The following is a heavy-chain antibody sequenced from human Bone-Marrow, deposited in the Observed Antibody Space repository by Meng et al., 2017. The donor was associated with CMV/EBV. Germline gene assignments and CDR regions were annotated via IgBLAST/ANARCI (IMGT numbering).Heavy chain of an antibody. D-gene: IGHD5-18*01. CDR2: IYSGGST. CDR3: ASDMDTSMAGDAFDI. Sequence: GGSLRLSCAASGLTVSSNYMSWDRQAPGKGLEWVSVIYSGGSTYYADSVKGRFTISRDNSKNTLYLQMNSRRAEDTAVYYCASDMDTSMAGDAFDIWGQGTMGNVSS. J-gene: IGHJ3*02. CDR1: GLTVSSNY. V-gene: IGHV3-53*01.